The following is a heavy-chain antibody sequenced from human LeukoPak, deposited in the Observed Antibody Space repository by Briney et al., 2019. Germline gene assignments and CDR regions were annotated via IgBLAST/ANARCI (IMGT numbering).Heavy chain of an antibody. J-gene: IGHJ3*02. CDR2: IYYSGST. CDR3: ARPQYYYDSSGYYSDHAFDI. Sequence: SETLSLTCTVSGGSISSYYWSWIRQPPGKGLEWIGYIYYSGSTNYNPSLKSRVTISVDTSKNQFSLKLSSVTAADTAVYYCARPQYYYDSSGYYSDHAFDIWGQGTMVTVSS. D-gene: IGHD3-22*01. CDR1: GGSISSYY. V-gene: IGHV4-59*08.